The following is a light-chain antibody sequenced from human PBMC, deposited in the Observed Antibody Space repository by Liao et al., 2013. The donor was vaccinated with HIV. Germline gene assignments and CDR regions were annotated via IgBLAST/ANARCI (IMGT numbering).Light chain of an antibody. CDR3: QSVDRSGTYV. V-gene: IGLV3-21*01. J-gene: IGLJ1*01. CDR1: NIGSKS. CDR2: YNS. Sequence: SYELTQPPSVSVAPGKTARITCGGNNIGSKSVHWYQQKPGQAPVLVIYYNSDRPSGIPERFSGSSSGTTVTLTISGVQAEDEADYYCQSVDRSGTYVFGTGTKVTVL.